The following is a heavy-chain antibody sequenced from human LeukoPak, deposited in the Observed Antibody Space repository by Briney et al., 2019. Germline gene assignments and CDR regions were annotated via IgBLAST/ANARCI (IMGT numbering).Heavy chain of an antibody. CDR2: ISGSGGST. CDR1: GFTFSSYA. Sequence: PGGSLRLSCAASGFTFSSYAMSWVRQAPGKGLEWVSAISGSGGSTYYADSVKGRFTISRDNSKNTLYLQMNSLRAEDTAVYYCAKFYYSSGWYEAYDYWGQGTLVTVSS. D-gene: IGHD6-19*01. CDR3: AKFYYSSGWYEAYDY. J-gene: IGHJ4*02. V-gene: IGHV3-23*01.